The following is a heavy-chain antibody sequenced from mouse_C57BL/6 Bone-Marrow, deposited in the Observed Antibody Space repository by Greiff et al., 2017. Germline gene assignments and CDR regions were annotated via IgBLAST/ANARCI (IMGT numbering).Heavy chain of an antibody. Sequence: QVQLQQPGAELVRPGASVTLSCQASGYTFTDYEMHWVKQTPVHGLEWIGAIDPATGGTAYNQKFKGKAILTADKSSSTAYMELRSLTSEYSAVYYCTRYHHSNYWYFDVWGTGTAVTVSS. J-gene: IGHJ1*03. CDR1: GYTFTDYE. CDR2: IDPATGGT. CDR3: TRYHHSNYWYFDV. V-gene: IGHV1-15*01. D-gene: IGHD2-5*01.